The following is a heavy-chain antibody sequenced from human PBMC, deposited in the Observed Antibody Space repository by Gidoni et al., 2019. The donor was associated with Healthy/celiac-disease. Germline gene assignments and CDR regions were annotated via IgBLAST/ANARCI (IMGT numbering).Heavy chain of an antibody. J-gene: IGHJ1*01. CDR2: INWNGGST. V-gene: IGHV3-20*01. Sequence: EVQLVESGGGVVRPGGSLRLSCSASGFTFDDYVMSWVRQAPRKGLGWGSGINWNGGSTGDADSVKGRFTISRDNAKNALYLQMNSLRAEDTALYHCARERGYCSGGSCYDDFQHWGQGTLVTVSS. D-gene: IGHD2-15*01. CDR3: ARERGYCSGGSCYDDFQH. CDR1: GFTFDDYV.